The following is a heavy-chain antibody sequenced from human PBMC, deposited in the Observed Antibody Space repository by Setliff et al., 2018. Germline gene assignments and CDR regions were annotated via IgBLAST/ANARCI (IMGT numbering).Heavy chain of an antibody. J-gene: IGHJ5*02. V-gene: IGHV4-61*09. CDR1: GGSISSGSYY. CDR3: VRGIGTP. Sequence: SETLSLTCTVSGGSISSGSYYWSWIRQPAGKGLEWIGHIYTSGSTNYNPSLKSRVTISVDTSKNQFSLKLNSVNDADTAVYYCVRGIGTPWGQGTLVTVSS. CDR2: IYTSGST.